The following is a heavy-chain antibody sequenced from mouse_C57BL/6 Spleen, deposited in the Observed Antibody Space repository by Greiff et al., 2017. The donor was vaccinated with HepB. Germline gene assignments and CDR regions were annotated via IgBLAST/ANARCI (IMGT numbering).Heavy chain of an antibody. J-gene: IGHJ3*01. D-gene: IGHD1-1*01. CDR3: ATDYYGSSPFAY. CDR2: IYPGDGDT. Sequence: VKLVESGAELVKPGASVKISCKASGYAFSSYWMNWVKQRPGKGLEWIGQIYPGDGDTNYNGKFKGKATLTADKSSSTAYMQLSSLTSEDSAVYFCATDYYGSSPFAYWGQGTLVTVSA. V-gene: IGHV1-80*01. CDR1: GYAFSSYW.